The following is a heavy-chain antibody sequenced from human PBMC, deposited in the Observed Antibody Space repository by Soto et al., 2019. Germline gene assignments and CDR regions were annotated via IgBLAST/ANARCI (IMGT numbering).Heavy chain of an antibody. Sequence: SETLSLTCTVFCGSISRGGYYWSWIRQHPGKGLEWIGYIYYSGSTYYNASLKSRVTISVDTSKNQFSLTLTSVTAADTAVYYCASLSAGYYYDSSGYYFDYWGQGTLVTVSS. CDR3: ASLSAGYYYDSSGYYFDY. CDR2: IYYSGST. CDR1: CGSISRGGYY. V-gene: IGHV4-31*03. D-gene: IGHD3-22*01. J-gene: IGHJ4*02.